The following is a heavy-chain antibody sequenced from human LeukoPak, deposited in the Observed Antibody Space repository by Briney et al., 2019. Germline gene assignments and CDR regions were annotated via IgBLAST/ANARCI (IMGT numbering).Heavy chain of an antibody. CDR3: ARHTPPGSSSAFDI. CDR2: VYHSGST. J-gene: IGHJ3*02. V-gene: IGHV4-38-2*01. CDR1: GYSISSGYY. Sequence: PSETLSLTCAVSGYSISSGYYCGWIRQPPGKGLKWIRSVYHSGSTYYNPSLKSRVTISVDMSKNQFSLKLRSVTAADTAVYYCARHTPPGSSSAFDIWGQGTTVTVSS. D-gene: IGHD6-6*01.